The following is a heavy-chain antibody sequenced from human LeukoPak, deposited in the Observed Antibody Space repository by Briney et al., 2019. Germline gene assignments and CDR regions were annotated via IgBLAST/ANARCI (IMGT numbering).Heavy chain of an antibody. CDR2: INACGGST. CDR1: GYTFPSYY. J-gene: IGHJ3*02. D-gene: IGHD6-19*01. V-gene: IGHV1-46*03. Sequence: ASVKVSCQASGYTFPSYYMHWVREAPGQGLEWVGTINACGGSTSYAQKFQGRVTMPRDTSTSAVYMELSSLRSGETAVYDCAREGSSGWYLRGKNAFDIWGQGTMVTDCS. CDR3: AREGSSGWYLRGKNAFDI.